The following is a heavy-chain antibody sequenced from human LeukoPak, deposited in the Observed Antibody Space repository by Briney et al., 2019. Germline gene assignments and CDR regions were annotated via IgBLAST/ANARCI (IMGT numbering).Heavy chain of an antibody. Sequence: GGSLRLSCAASGFTFSSYAMHWVRQAPGKGLEWVAVISYDGSNKYYADSVKGRFTISRDNSKNTLYLQMNSLRAEDTAAYYCARGRYFDRYYFDYWGQGTLVTVSS. J-gene: IGHJ4*02. V-gene: IGHV3-30*04. CDR3: ARGRYFDRYYFDY. CDR1: GFTFSSYA. D-gene: IGHD3-9*01. CDR2: ISYDGSNK.